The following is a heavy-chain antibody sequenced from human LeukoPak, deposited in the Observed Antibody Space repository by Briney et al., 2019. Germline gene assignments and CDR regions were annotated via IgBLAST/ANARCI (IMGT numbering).Heavy chain of an antibody. CDR3: AGGYGYFDL. CDR1: SGSFSGYY. J-gene: IGHJ2*01. D-gene: IGHD3-16*01. CDR2: IYYSGST. V-gene: IGHV4-59*01. Sequence: SETLSLTCAVYSGSFSGYYWSWIRQPPGKGLEWIGYIYYSGSTNYNPSLKSRVTISVDTSKNQFSLKLSSVTAADTAVYYCAGGYGYFDLWGRGTLVTVSS.